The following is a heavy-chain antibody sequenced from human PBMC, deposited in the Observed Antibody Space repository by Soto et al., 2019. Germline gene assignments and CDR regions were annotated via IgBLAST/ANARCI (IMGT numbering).Heavy chain of an antibody. V-gene: IGHV3-74*01. J-gene: IGHJ6*02. Sequence: PGGSLRLSCAASGFTFSSYWMHWVRQAPGKGLVWVSRIDSDGSSTSYADSVKGRFTISRDNAKNTLYLQMNSLRAEDTAVYYCARQKAWTGEWLPLYAPGMAVWGQGTTVTVS. CDR2: IDSDGSST. D-gene: IGHD3-3*01. CDR3: ARQKAWTGEWLPLYAPGMAV. CDR1: GFTFSSYW.